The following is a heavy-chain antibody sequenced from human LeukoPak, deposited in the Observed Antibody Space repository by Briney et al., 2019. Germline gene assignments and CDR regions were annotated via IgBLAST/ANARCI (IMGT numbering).Heavy chain of an antibody. Sequence: PGGSLRLSCAASGSTFDDYAVHWVRQAPGKGLEWVSLISGDGTGTYYADSVKGRFTISRDNSKNSLYLQMNSLRTEDTALYYCAKDIGRGGDAYYLEYWGQGTLVTVSS. CDR1: GSTFDDYA. J-gene: IGHJ4*02. CDR2: ISGDGTGT. CDR3: AKDIGRGGDAYYLEY. V-gene: IGHV3-43*02. D-gene: IGHD3-16*01.